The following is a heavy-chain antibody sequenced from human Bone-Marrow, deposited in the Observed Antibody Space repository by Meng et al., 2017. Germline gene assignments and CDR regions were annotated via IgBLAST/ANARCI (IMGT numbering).Heavy chain of an antibody. V-gene: IGHV3-23*01. CDR3: AKEGAAIGPPLFDH. J-gene: IGHJ4*02. CDR1: GFTFSSYA. D-gene: IGHD6-13*01. Sequence: GESLKISCAASGFTFSSYAMSWVRQAPGKGLEWVSAISGSGGSTYYADSVKGRFTISRDNSKNTLYLQMNSLRVEDTAIYYCAKEGAAIGPPLFDHWGQGTLVTVSS. CDR2: ISGSGGST.